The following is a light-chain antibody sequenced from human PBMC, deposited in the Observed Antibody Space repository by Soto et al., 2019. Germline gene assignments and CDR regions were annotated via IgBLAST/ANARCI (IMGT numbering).Light chain of an antibody. J-gene: IGLJ2*01. Sequence: QSALTQPASVSGSPGQSITISCTGTSSDIGGYDYVSWYQQHPGKAAKLMIYEVSNRPSGVSTRFSGSKSGNTASLTISGLQAEDEAAYYCSSHTSNSTLYVVFGGGTKLTVL. V-gene: IGLV2-14*01. CDR2: EVS. CDR1: SSDIGGYDY. CDR3: SSHTSNSTLYVV.